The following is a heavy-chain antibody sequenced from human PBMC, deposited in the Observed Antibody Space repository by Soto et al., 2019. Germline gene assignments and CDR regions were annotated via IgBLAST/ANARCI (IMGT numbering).Heavy chain of an antibody. CDR1: GYSFINYW. V-gene: IGHV5-51*01. J-gene: IGHJ4*02. D-gene: IGHD6-13*01. Sequence: PGESLKISCKGSGYSFINYWIGWVRQMPGKGLEWMGIIYPGDSDTRYSPSFQGQVIISVDKSIKTAYLQWSSLKSQDTAVYYCVRDSGAKLSSSWGQGTLVTVSS. CDR3: VRDSGAKLSSS. CDR2: IYPGDSDT.